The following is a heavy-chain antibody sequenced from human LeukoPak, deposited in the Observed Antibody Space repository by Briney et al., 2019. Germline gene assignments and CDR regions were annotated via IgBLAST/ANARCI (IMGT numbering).Heavy chain of an antibody. CDR2: ISSSSSYI. D-gene: IGHD2-21*01. CDR1: GFTFRSYS. J-gene: IGHJ3*02. V-gene: IGHV3-21*01. CDR3: ARSSGSGGGDSFDI. Sequence: PGGPLRLSCAASGFTFRSYSMNWVRQAPGKGLEWVSSISSSSSYIYYADSVKGRFTISRDNAKNSLYLQMNSLRAEDTAVYYCARSSGSGGGDSFDIWGQGAMVTVSS.